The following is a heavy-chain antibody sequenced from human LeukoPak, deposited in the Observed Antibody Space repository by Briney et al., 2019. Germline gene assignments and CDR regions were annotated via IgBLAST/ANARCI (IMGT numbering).Heavy chain of an antibody. Sequence: GGSLRLSCAASGFTFSSYAMSWVRQAPGKGLEWVSAISGSGGTTYYTDSVKDRFTISRDNSKNTLYLQMNGLIAEDTAVYYCAKGNVRRIAVAGTPFDYWGQGTLVTVSS. CDR1: GFTFSSYA. D-gene: IGHD6-19*01. V-gene: IGHV3-23*01. CDR2: ISGSGGTT. J-gene: IGHJ4*02. CDR3: AKGNVRRIAVAGTPFDY.